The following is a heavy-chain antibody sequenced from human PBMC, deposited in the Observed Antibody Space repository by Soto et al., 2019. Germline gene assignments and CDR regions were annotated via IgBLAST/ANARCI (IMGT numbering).Heavy chain of an antibody. J-gene: IGHJ4*01. D-gene: IGHD7-27*01. CDR2: MSPNSGNT. CDR3: ARGPPNWGFDS. CDR1: GYTFTSYD. V-gene: IGHV1-8*01. Sequence: QVQLVQSGAEVKKPGASVKVSCKPSGYTFTSYDMKSVRQAPGQGLEWMGWMSPNSGNTGYAQKFQGRVTMTRSTSISTAYMELSSLRSGDTAVYYCARGPPNWGFDSWGQGTLVIVSS.